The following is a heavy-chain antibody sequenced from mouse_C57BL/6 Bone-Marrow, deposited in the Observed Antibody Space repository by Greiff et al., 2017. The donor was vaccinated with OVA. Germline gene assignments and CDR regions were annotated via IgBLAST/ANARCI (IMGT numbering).Heavy chain of an antibody. Sequence: EVQLQQSGPELVKPGASVKISCKASGYTFTDYYMNWVKQSHGKSLEWIGDINPNNGGTSYNQKFKGKATLTVDKSSSTAYMELRSLTSEDSAVYDCARDGYYSNYVAYWGQGTLVTVSA. D-gene: IGHD2-5*01. J-gene: IGHJ3*01. CDR2: INPNNGGT. CDR1: GYTFTDYY. V-gene: IGHV1-26*01. CDR3: ARDGYYSNYVAY.